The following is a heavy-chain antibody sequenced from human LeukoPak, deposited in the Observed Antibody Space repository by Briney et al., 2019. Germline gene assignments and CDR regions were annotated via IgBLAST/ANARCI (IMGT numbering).Heavy chain of an antibody. D-gene: IGHD3-3*01. CDR1: GFTFSSYA. J-gene: IGHJ5*02. V-gene: IGHV3-23*01. CDR3: AKAQTPHTIFGGMNWFDP. CDR2: ISGSGGST. Sequence: GSLRLSCAASGFTFSSYAMSWVHQAPGKGLEWVSAISGSGGSTYYADSVKGRFTISRDNSKNTLYLQMNSLRAEDTAVYYCAKAQTPHTIFGGMNWFDPWGQGTLVTASS.